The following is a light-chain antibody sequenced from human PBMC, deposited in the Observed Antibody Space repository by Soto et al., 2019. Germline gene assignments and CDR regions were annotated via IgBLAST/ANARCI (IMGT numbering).Light chain of an antibody. V-gene: IGKV3-15*01. J-gene: IGKJ1*01. Sequence: EIVMTQSPATLSVSPGKRATLSCRASQRVSSNLAWSQQKPGQAPRLLIYRASTRATGIPARFSGSGSGTEFTLTISSLQSGDFAVSYCQQYNNWRGPFGQGPKVEIK. CDR1: QRVSSN. CDR3: QQYNNWRGP. CDR2: RAS.